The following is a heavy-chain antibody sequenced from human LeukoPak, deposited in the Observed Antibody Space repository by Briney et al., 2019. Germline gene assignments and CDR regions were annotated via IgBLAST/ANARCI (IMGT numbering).Heavy chain of an antibody. J-gene: IGHJ4*02. CDR3: AKDRWSGFSAFEY. CDR2: VTAGGDDT. CDR1: GFSFSSYA. Sequence: GGSLRLSCAASGFSFSSYAMSWVRQAPGKGLEWVSTVTAGGDDTYYADSMKGRFTISRDNSKSTVYLQMNSLRADDTAVYYCAKDRWSGFSAFEYWGRGTLVTASS. V-gene: IGHV3-23*01. D-gene: IGHD3-3*01.